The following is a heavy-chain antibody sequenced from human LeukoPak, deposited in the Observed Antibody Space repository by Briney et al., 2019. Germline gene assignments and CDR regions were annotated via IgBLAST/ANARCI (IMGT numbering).Heavy chain of an antibody. CDR3: AKRYLGGSYNWFDP. CDR2: IYYSGST. V-gene: IGHV4-39*07. Sequence: SETLSLTCTVSGGSISSSSYYWGWIRQPPGKGLEWIGSIYYSGSTYYNPSLKSRVTISVDKSKNQFSLKLSSVTAADTAVYYCAKRYLGGSYNWFDPWGQGTLVTVSS. CDR1: GGSISSSSYY. J-gene: IGHJ5*02. D-gene: IGHD5-12*01.